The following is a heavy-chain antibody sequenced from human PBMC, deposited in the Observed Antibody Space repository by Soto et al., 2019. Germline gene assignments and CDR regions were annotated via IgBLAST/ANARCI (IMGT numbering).Heavy chain of an antibody. D-gene: IGHD3-16*01. CDR2: IYYSGST. J-gene: IGHJ4*02. CDR1: GGSISSYY. V-gene: IGHV4-59*01. Sequence: KPSETLSLTCTVSGGSISSYYWSWIRQPPGKGLEWIGYIYYSGSTNYNPSLKSRVTISVDTSKNQFSLKLSSVTAADTAVYYCARGRIMITFGGVIPEYYFDYWGQGTLVTVSS. CDR3: ARGRIMITFGGVIPEYYFDY.